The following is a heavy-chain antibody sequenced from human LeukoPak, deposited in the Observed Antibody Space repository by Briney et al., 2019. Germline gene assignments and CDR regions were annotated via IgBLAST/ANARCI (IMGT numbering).Heavy chain of an antibody. CDR2: SGSGGTT. J-gene: IGHJ4*02. CDR1: GFTLSNYA. V-gene: IGHV3-23*01. D-gene: IGHD2-2*01. CDR3: AKYCGSTRCFDY. Sequence: PGGSLRPSCAASGFTLSNYAMTWVRQAPGKGLEWVSTSGSGGTTYYADSVKGRFSVSRDNAKDTLYLQMNSLRVEDTAVYYCAKYCGSTRCFDYWGQGTLVTVSS.